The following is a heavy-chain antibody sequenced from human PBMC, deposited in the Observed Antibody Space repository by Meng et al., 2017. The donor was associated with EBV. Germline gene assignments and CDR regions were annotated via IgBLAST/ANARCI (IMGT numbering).Heavy chain of an antibody. J-gene: IGHJ4*02. Sequence: QRRLWRSGAEVKKPGCSVKVSCRTSGGTFRSDAVSWGRQAPGQGLEWMGGLIPMVGAPHYAQKFQGRVTIIADESTSTHSMELNSLRSEDTAMYNCASESGSGFTPDYWGQGTLVTSPQ. D-gene: IGHD3-10*01. CDR1: GGTFRSDA. CDR3: ASESGSGFTPDY. V-gene: IGHV1-69*01. CDR2: LIPMVGAP.